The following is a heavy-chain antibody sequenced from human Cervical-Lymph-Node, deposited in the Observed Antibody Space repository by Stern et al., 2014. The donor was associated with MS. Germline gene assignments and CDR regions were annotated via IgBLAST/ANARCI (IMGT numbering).Heavy chain of an antibody. CDR1: GVSISTYY. V-gene: IGHV4-59*01. CDR2: IYYSGST. D-gene: IGHD6-13*01. Sequence: QLQLQESRPGLVKPSETLSLTCTVSGVSISTYYWSWIRQPPGKGLEWIGYIYYSGSTTYNPSLKSRVTMSVDTSRSQFSLKLSSVTAADTAVYYCARDVGMDSWGQGTLVTVSS. CDR3: ARDVGMDS. J-gene: IGHJ5*01.